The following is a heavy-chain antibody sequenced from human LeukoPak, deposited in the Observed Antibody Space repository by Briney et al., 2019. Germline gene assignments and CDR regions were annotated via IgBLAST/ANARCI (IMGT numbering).Heavy chain of an antibody. J-gene: IGHJ4*02. Sequence: GESLKISCKVAGYNLATYWIGWVRQMSGKGLEWMGIIYPGDSDTRYSPSFQGQVTISADKSVTTAYLQWSSLTASDTAMYYCARFPTDSSTLFDYWGQGTLVTVSS. V-gene: IGHV5-51*01. D-gene: IGHD6-13*01. CDR2: IYPGDSDT. CDR1: GYNLATYW. CDR3: ARFPTDSSTLFDY.